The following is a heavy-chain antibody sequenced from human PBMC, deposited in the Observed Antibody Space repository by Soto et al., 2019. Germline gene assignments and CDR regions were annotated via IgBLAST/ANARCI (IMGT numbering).Heavy chain of an antibody. D-gene: IGHD3-9*01. CDR1: GLTFSASA. Sequence: PGGSLRLSCTASGLTFSASAIHWVRQASGKGLEWIGRIRTKVNNYATTYAASVKGRFTISRDDSKNTAYLQMDILETEDTAVYYCSRDDSDWFFNWGRGTLVTVSS. V-gene: IGHV3-73*01. J-gene: IGHJ4*02. CDR3: SRDDSDWFFN. CDR2: IRTKVNNYAT.